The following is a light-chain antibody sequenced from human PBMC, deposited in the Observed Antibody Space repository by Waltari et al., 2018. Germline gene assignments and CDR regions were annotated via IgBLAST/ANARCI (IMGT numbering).Light chain of an antibody. J-gene: IGKJ1*01. CDR2: HAS. CDR1: QSVSKY. CDR3: QHYVRLPAT. Sequence: IVLTQSPGTLSLSPGESVTLSCRASQSVSKYLAWYQQRPGPAPRLLLYHASTRATGIPDRFSGSGSGTDFSLTISRLEPEDFAVYYCQHYVRLPATFGQGTRVEIK. V-gene: IGKV3-20*01.